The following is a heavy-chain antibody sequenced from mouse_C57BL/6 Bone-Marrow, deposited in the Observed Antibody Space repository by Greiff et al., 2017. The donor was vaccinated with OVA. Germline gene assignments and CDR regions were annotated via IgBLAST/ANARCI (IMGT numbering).Heavy chain of an antibody. V-gene: IGHV10-1*01. CDR3: VLTGLYWYFDV. Sequence: EVQLVESGGGLVQPKGSLKLSCAASGFSFNTYAMNWVRQAPGKGLEWVARIRSKSNNYATYYADSVKDRFTISRDDSESMLYLQMNNLKTEDTAMYYCVLTGLYWYFDVWGTGTTVTVSS. D-gene: IGHD4-1*01. CDR1: GFSFNTYA. J-gene: IGHJ1*03. CDR2: IRSKSNNYAT.